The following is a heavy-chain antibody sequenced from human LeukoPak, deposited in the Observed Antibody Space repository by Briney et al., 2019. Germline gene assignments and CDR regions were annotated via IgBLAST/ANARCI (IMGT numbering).Heavy chain of an antibody. CDR1: GFTFSSYA. D-gene: IGHD3-10*01. J-gene: IGHJ4*02. V-gene: IGHV3-30-3*01. CDR2: ISYDGSNK. CDR3: ARDLHYYGSGIYPY. Sequence: PGGSLRLSCAASGFTFSSYAMQWVRQAPGKGLEWVAVISYDGSNKYYADSVKGRFTISRDNSKNTLYLQMNSLRAEDTAVYYCARDLHYYGSGIYPYWGQGTLVTVSS.